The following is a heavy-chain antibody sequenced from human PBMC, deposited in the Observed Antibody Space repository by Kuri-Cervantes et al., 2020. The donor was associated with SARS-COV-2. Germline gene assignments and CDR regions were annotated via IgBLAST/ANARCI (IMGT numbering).Heavy chain of an antibody. CDR2: VITFFGTP. CDR1: GGTFSTYG. Sequence: SVKVSCKASGGTFSTYGFTWVRQAPGQGLGWMGGVITFFGTPNYAQKFEGRVTITADESTSTAYMELSSLRSEDTAVYYCARSTWGTSVYYYYYYMDVWGQGTTVTVSS. D-gene: IGHD2-2*01. J-gene: IGHJ6*03. CDR3: ARSTWGTSVYYYYYYMDV. V-gene: IGHV1-69*13.